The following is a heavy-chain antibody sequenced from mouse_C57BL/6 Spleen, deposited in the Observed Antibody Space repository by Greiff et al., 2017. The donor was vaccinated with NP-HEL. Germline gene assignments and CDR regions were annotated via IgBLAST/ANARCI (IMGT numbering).Heavy chain of an antibody. J-gene: IGHJ4*01. Sequence: VQLQQPGAELVRPGSSVKLSCKASGYTFTSYWMDWVKQRPGQGLEWIGNIYPSDSETHYNQKFKDKATLTVDKSSSTAYMQLSSLTSEYSAFYYCARSTTVVASYAMDYWGQGTSVTVSS. CDR1: GYTFTSYW. D-gene: IGHD1-1*01. CDR3: ARSTTVVASYAMDY. CDR2: IYPSDSET. V-gene: IGHV1-61*01.